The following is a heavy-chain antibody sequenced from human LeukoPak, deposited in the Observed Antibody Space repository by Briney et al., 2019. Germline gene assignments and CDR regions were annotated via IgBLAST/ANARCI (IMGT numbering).Heavy chain of an antibody. J-gene: IGHJ4*02. CDR1: GFTFSSYA. CDR3: AKPYDDFLERFDY. V-gene: IGHV3-23*01. D-gene: IGHD3/OR15-3a*01. Sequence: PGGSLRLSCAASGFTFSSYAMSWVRQAPGKGLEWVSAISGSGGSTYYADSVKGRFTISRDYSKNTLYLQMNSLRAEDTAVYYCAKPYDDFLERFDYWGQGTLVTASS. CDR2: ISGSGGST.